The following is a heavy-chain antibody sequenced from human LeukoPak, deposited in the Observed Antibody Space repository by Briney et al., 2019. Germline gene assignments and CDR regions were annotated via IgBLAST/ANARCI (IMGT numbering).Heavy chain of an antibody. CDR2: ISYDGSNK. Sequence: GGSLRLSCAASGFTFSSYGMHWVRQAPGKGLEWVAVISYDGSNKYYADSVKGRFTISRDNSKNTLYLQMNSLRAEDTAVYYCAKDAGMGGAYDYWGQGTLVTVSS. V-gene: IGHV3-30*18. D-gene: IGHD1-26*01. CDR1: GFTFSSYG. CDR3: AKDAGMGGAYDY. J-gene: IGHJ4*02.